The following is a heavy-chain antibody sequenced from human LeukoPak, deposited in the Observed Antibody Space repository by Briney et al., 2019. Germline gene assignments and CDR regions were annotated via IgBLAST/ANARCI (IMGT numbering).Heavy chain of an antibody. D-gene: IGHD2-15*01. CDR3: ATSFPYCSVDSCTL. CDR1: GLTFRNYW. J-gene: IGHJ4*01. CDR2: IKPDGGVQ. Sequence: GGSLRLSCAASGLTFRNYWMSWVRQAPGKGLEWVANIKPDGGVQNYVDSVKSRFTISRDNAANSLFLQMNSLRDEDTAVYYCATSFPYCSVDSCTLGGHGTLVTVSS. V-gene: IGHV3-7*01.